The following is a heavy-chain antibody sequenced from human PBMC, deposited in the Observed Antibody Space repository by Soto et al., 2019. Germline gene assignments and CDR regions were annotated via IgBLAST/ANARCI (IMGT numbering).Heavy chain of an antibody. V-gene: IGHV3-33*03. CDR2: IWYDGSNK. J-gene: IGHJ4*02. D-gene: IGHD2-15*01. CDR3: ARWGCSGSNCNLNQRSFDL. Sequence: QVQLVESGGGVVQPGRSLRLSCAASGFIFNEYGMHWVRQAPGKGLEWVAVIWYDGSNKYYADSVKGRFTFSRDNSKNTMSLQMNSLRVEVTAVYYCARWGCSGSNCNLNQRSFDLWGQGTLVTVSS. CDR1: GFIFNEYG.